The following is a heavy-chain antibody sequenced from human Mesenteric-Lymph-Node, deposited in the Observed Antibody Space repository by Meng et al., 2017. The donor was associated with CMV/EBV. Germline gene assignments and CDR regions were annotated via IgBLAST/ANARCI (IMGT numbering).Heavy chain of an antibody. CDR2: INPKRGST. CDR1: GYILNDYY. Sequence: SWKASGYILNDYYMHWVRQAPGQGLEWMGRINPKRGSTDYTHNFQGRVSLTRDTSSSTVYMELSSLRSDDTAVYYCATYPGDSSPNPWGQGTLVTVSS. V-gene: IGHV1-2*06. CDR3: ATYPGDSSPNP. D-gene: IGHD3-22*01. J-gene: IGHJ5*02.